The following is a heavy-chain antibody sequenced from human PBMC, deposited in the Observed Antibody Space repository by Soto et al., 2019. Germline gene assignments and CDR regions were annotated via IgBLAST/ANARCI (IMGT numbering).Heavy chain of an antibody. CDR2: IYYSGST. V-gene: IGHV4-59*01. Sequence: SETLSLTCTVSGGSINSYYWSWIRQPPGKGLEWIGYIYYSGSTSYNPSLESRVTISVDTSKTHLSLKLTSVTAADTAVYYCTRDKRSIAVSAPGAYRYFDLGGRGTLVPVPS. J-gene: IGHJ2*01. D-gene: IGHD6-19*01. CDR3: TRDKRSIAVSAPGAYRYFDL. CDR1: GGSINSYY.